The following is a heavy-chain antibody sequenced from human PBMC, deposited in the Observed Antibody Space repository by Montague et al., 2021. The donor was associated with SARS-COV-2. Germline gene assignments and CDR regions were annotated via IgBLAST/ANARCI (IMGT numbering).Heavy chain of an antibody. CDR2: IYYSGTT. J-gene: IGHJ4*02. D-gene: IGHD6-13*01. V-gene: IGHV4-39*01. CDR1: GCSISSSNYY. Sequence: SETLSLTCTVSGCSISSSNYYWCWIRQPPGKGLEWIGSIYYSGTTYYNPSLQSRVTISVDTSKKQFSLKLRSVTAADTAVYYCARETYTSGWFQQLDYWGKGTLVTVSS. CDR3: ARETYTSGWFQQLDY.